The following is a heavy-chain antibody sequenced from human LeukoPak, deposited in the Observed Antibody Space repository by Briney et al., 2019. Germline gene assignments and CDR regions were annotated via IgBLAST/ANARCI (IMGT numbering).Heavy chain of an antibody. J-gene: IGHJ5*02. CDR3: ARETMARGVISWFDP. CDR2: IYYSGST. D-gene: IGHD3-10*01. Sequence: PSETLSLTCTVSGGSISSYYWSWIRQPPGKGLEWIGYIYYSGSTNYNPSLKSRVTISVDTSKNQFSLKLSSVTAADTAVYYCARETMARGVISWFDPWGQGTLVTVSS. CDR1: GGSISSYY. V-gene: IGHV4-59*01.